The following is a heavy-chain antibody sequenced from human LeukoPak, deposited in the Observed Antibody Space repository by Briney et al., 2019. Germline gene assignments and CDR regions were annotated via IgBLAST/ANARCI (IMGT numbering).Heavy chain of an antibody. CDR1: GFTFSSYA. CDR3: AREPNDSGWDYYFDY. V-gene: IGHV3-30-3*01. CDR2: ISYDGSNK. J-gene: IGHJ4*02. Sequence: PGGSLRLSCAASGFTFSSYAMHWVRQAPGKGLEWVAVISYDGSNKYYADSVKGRFTISRDNSKNTLYLQMNSLRAEDTAVYYCAREPNDSGWDYYFDYWGQGTLVTVPS. D-gene: IGHD6-19*01.